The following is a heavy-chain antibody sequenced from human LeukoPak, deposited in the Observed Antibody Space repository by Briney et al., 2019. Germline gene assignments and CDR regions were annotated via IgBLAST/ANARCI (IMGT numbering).Heavy chain of an antibody. D-gene: IGHD5-18*01. CDR1: GFTFSSYS. Sequence: PGGSLRLSCAASGFTFSSYSMNWVRQAPGEGLEWVANIKQDGSEEYYVDSVKGRFAISRDNAKNSLYLQMNSLRAEDTAVYYCARYRYLGYWGQGTLVIVSS. CDR2: IKQDGSEE. V-gene: IGHV3-7*04. CDR3: ARYRYLGY. J-gene: IGHJ4*02.